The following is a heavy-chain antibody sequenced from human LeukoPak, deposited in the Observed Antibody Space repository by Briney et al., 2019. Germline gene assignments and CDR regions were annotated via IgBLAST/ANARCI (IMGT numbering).Heavy chain of an antibody. Sequence: MSSETLSLTCTVSGGSISSGSYYWSWIRQPAGKGLKWIGRIYTSGSTNYNPPLKSRVTISVDTSKNQFSLKLSSVTAADTAVYYCARDGRDYYDSSGYYEYWGQGTLVTVSS. CDR3: ARDGRDYYDSSGYYEY. CDR2: IYTSGST. J-gene: IGHJ4*02. V-gene: IGHV4-61*02. D-gene: IGHD3-22*01. CDR1: GGSISSGSYY.